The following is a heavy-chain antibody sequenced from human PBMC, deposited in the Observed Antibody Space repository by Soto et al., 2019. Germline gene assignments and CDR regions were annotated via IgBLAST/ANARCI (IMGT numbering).Heavy chain of an antibody. J-gene: IGHJ4*02. D-gene: IGHD5-18*01. CDR2: IWYDGSNK. CDR1: GFTFSSYG. CDR3: AREGGDGYSYDY. Sequence: QVQLVESGGGVVQPGRSLRLSCAASGFTFSSYGMHWVRQAPGKGLEWVAVIWYDGSNKYYADSVKGRFTISRDNSKNTLYLQMNSLRAEDTAVYYWAREGGDGYSYDYWGQGTLVTVSS. V-gene: IGHV3-33*01.